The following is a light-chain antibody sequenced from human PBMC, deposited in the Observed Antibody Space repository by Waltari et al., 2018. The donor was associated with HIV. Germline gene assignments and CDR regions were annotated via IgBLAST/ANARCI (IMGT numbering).Light chain of an antibody. J-gene: IGKJ1*01. CDR2: AAS. CDR1: QSIRRF. Sequence: DIQMTQSPSSLSASVGDRVTITCRASQSIRRFLNWYQQKPGKAPRLLIYAASSLQTGVPSRFSGSGSGTDFTLTINSLQPEDFATYYCQQSHGSPETFGQGTKVEIK. CDR3: QQSHGSPET. V-gene: IGKV1-39*01.